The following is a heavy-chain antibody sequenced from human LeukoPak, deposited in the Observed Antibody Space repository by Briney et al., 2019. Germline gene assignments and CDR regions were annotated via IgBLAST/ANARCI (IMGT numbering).Heavy chain of an antibody. CDR1: GFTFNRYS. D-gene: IGHD6-19*01. CDR3: ARGPYSSGSSADY. V-gene: IGHV3-48*02. CDR2: ISSYSSTI. J-gene: IGHJ4*02. Sequence: PRGSLRLSCAASGFTFNRYSMNWGRQAPGKGLEWVSYISSYSSTIYYADSVKGRFTISRDNAKSSLYLHMNSLRDEDTAVYYCARGPYSSGSSADYWGQGTLVTVSS.